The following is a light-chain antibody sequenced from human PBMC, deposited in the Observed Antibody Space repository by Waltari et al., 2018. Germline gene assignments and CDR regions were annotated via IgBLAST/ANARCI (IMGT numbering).Light chain of an antibody. CDR1: QRNCSY. J-gene: IGKJ1*01. CDR3: QQRYSTPQWT. CDR2: AAS. V-gene: IGKV1-39*01. Sequence: CRQSQRNCSYLNEYKYNAGKAPKLLIYAASSLQSGVSSRFSGSGSGTDFTLTISSLQPEDFATYYSQQRYSTPQWTFGQGTKVEIK.